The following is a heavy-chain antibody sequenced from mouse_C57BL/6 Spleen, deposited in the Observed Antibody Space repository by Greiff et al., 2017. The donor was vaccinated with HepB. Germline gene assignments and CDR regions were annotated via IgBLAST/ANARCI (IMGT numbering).Heavy chain of an antibody. J-gene: IGHJ4*01. V-gene: IGHV3-6*01. Sequence: EVKLVESGPGLVKPSQSLSLTCSVTGYSITSGYYWNWIRQFPGNKLEWMGYISYDGSNNYNPSLKNRISITRDTSKNQFFLKLNSVTTEDTATYYCARPPSSSYAMDYWGQGTSVTVSS. CDR1: GYSITSGYY. D-gene: IGHD1-1*01. CDR3: ARPPSSSYAMDY. CDR2: ISYDGSN.